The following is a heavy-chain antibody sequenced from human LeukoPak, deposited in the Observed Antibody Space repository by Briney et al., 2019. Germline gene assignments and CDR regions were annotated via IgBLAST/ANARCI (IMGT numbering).Heavy chain of an antibody. CDR1: GGSFSGYY. CDR3: ARHVLTIFGVVINGWFDP. V-gene: IGHV4-34*01. J-gene: IGHJ5*02. D-gene: IGHD3-3*01. CDR2: INHSGST. Sequence: PSETLSLTCAVYGGSFSGYYWSRIRQPPGKGLEWIGEINHSGSTYYNPSLKSRVTISVDTSKNQFSLKLSSVTAADTAVYYCARHVLTIFGVVINGWFDPWGQRTLVTVSS.